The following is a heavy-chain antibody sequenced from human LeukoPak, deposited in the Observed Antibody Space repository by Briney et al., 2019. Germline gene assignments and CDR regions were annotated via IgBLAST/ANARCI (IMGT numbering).Heavy chain of an antibody. CDR1: GFTFSSYE. CDR3: ARGTYYFDY. J-gene: IGHJ4*02. D-gene: IGHD3-10*01. V-gene: IGHV3-48*03. Sequence: GGSLRLSCAASGFTFSSYEMNWVRQAPGKGLEWVSYISSSGGTIYYADSVKGRFTISRDNAKKSLYLQMNSLRAEDTAVYYCARGTYYFDYWGQGTLVTVSS. CDR2: ISSSGGTI.